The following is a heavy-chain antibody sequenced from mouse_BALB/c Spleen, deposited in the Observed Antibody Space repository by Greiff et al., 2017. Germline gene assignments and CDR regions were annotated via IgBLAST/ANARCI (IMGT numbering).Heavy chain of an antibody. CDR3: ARGGLLRRYNYAMDY. Sequence: VKLQESAAELARPGASVKMSCKASGYTFTSYTMHWVKQRPGQGLEWIGYINPSSGYTEYNQKFKDKTTLTADKSSSTAYMQLSSLTSEDSAVYYCARGGLLRRYNYAMDYWGQGTSVTVSS. CDR2: INPSSGYT. V-gene: IGHV1-4*02. CDR1: GYTFTSYT. D-gene: IGHD1-1*01. J-gene: IGHJ4*01.